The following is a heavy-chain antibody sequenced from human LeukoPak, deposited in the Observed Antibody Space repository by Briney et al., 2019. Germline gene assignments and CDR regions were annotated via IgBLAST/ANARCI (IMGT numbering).Heavy chain of an antibody. V-gene: IGHV4-34*01. Sequence: PSETLSLTCAVYGGSFSGYYWSWIHQPPGKGLEWIGEINHSGSTNYNPSLKSRVTISVDTSKNQFPLKLSSVTAADTAVYYCARGRRYFDWLLRGYYFDYWGQGTLVTVSS. D-gene: IGHD3-9*01. J-gene: IGHJ4*02. CDR1: GGSFSGYY. CDR2: INHSGST. CDR3: ARGRRYFDWLLRGYYFDY.